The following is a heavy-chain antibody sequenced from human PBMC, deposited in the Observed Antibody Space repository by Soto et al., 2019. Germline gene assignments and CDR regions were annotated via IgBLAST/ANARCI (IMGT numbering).Heavy chain of an antibody. CDR2: IYYSGST. CDR3: ARLFRDAIYYYYYYGMDV. J-gene: IGHJ6*02. D-gene: IGHD3-10*02. CDR1: GGSISSSSYY. Sequence: QLQLQESGPGLVKPSETLSLTCTVSGGSISSSSYYWGWIRQPPGKGLEWIGSIYYSGSTYYNPSLKSRVTISVDTSKTQFSLKLSSVTAADTAVYYCARLFRDAIYYYYYYGMDVWGQGTTVTVSS. V-gene: IGHV4-39*01.